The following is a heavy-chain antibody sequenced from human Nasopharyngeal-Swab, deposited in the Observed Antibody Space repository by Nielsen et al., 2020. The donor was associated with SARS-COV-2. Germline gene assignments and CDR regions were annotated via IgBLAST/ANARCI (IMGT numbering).Heavy chain of an antibody. D-gene: IGHD1-14*01. CDR3: ARDRPHNWFDP. J-gene: IGHJ5*02. Sequence: GESLKISCAASGFTFSSHWMHWVRQAPGKGLVWVSRVNNDEISTSYADSVKGRFTISRDNAKNMLYLQMNSLRAEDTAVYYCARDRPHNWFDPWGQGTLVTVSS. CDR2: VNNDEIST. CDR1: GFTFSSHW. V-gene: IGHV3-74*01.